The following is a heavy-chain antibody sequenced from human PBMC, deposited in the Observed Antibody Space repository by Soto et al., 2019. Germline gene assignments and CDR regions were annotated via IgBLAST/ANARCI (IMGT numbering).Heavy chain of an antibody. CDR2: INPNSGGT. Sequence: ASVKVSCKASGYTFTGYYMHGVRQAPGQGREWMGWINPNSGGTNYAQKFQVWVTMTRDTSISTAYMELSRLRSADTAVYYCARDNGSSSWYWFDPWGQGTLVTVSS. J-gene: IGHJ5*02. CDR3: ARDNGSSSWYWFDP. V-gene: IGHV1-2*04. D-gene: IGHD6-13*01. CDR1: GYTFTGYY.